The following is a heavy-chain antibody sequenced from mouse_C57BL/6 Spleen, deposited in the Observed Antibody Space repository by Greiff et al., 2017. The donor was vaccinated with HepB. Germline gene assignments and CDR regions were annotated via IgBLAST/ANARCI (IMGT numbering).Heavy chain of an antibody. V-gene: IGHV1-69*01. CDR1: GYTFTSYW. Sequence: VQLQQSGAELVMPGASVKLSCKASGYTFTSYWMHWVKQRPGQGLEWIGEIDPSDSYTNYNQKFKGKSTLTVDKSSSTAYMPLSSLTSEDSAVYYCARRKNSNSHFDYWGQGTTLTVSS. J-gene: IGHJ2*01. CDR2: IDPSDSYT. CDR3: ARRKNSNSHFDY. D-gene: IGHD2-5*01.